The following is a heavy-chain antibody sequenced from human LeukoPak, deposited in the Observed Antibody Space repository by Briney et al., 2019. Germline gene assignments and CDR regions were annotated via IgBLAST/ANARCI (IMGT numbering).Heavy chain of an antibody. V-gene: IGHV4-59*01. CDR1: GGSISSYY. D-gene: IGHD3-16*01. CDR2: IYYSGST. CDR3: ARVKGGWFDP. Sequence: PSETLSLTCTVSGGSISSYYWSWIRQPPVKGLEWIGYIYYSGSTNYNPSLKSRVTISVDTSKNQFSLKLSSVTAADTAVYYCARVKGGWFDPWGQGTLVTVSS. J-gene: IGHJ5*02.